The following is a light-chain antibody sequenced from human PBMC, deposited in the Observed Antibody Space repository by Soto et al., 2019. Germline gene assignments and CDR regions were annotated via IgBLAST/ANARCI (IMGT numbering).Light chain of an antibody. J-gene: IGKJ2*01. Sequence: DIQMTQSPSTLSASIGDRVTITCRASQGVSYWLAWYQQKPGRAPKLLIYDASTLESGVPSRFSGSGSGTEFTLTISSLEPEDFAVYYCQQRRGVTFGQGTKLEIK. CDR1: QGVSYW. V-gene: IGKV1-5*01. CDR2: DAS. CDR3: QQRRGVT.